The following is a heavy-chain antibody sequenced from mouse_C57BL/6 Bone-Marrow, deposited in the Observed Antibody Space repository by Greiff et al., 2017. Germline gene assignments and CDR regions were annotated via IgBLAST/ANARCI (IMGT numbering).Heavy chain of an antibody. CDR1: GYTFTDYY. D-gene: IGHD2-5*01. Sequence: EVQLQQSGPELVKPGASVKISCKASGYTFTDYYMNWVKQSHGKSLEWIGDINPNNGGTSYNQKFKGKATLTVDKSSSTAYMDLRSLTSEDSAVYYCARSYYSNLSMDYWGQGTSVTVSS. J-gene: IGHJ4*01. CDR3: ARSYYSNLSMDY. V-gene: IGHV1-26*01. CDR2: INPNNGGT.